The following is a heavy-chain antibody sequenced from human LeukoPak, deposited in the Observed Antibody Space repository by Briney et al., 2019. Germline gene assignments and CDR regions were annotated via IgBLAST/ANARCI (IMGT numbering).Heavy chain of an antibody. CDR2: IYYSRST. V-gene: IGHV4-30-4*01. D-gene: IGHD5-24*01. CDR3: ARDGYNSGYFDY. CDR1: GASISSGGYY. Sequence: SQTLSLTCTVSGASISSGGYYWNWIRQPPGKGLEWIGYIYYSRSTSYSPSLKSRLTISVDTSKNQSSLKLSSVTAADTAVYYCARDGYNSGYFDYWGQGTLVTVSS. J-gene: IGHJ4*02.